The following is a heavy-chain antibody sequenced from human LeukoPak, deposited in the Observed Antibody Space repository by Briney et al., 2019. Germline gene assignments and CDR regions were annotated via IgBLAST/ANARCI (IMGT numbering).Heavy chain of an antibody. CDR2: IKQDGSEK. CDR1: GFTFSGNW. V-gene: IGHV3-7*01. Sequence: GGSLRLSCAASGFTFSGNWMSWVRQAPGKGLEWVANIKQDGSEKYYVDSVKGRFTISRDNAKNSVYVQMNSLRAEGTAVYYCARGRSMDVWGQGTTVTVSS. CDR3: ARGRSMDV. J-gene: IGHJ6*02.